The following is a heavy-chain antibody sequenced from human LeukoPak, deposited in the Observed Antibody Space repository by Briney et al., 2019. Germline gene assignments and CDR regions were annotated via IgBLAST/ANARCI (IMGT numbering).Heavy chain of an antibody. CDR1: GYTFTSVD. CDR3: ARDGNDSGLYFAY. J-gene: IGHJ4*02. CDR2: INTQSGAT. Sequence: ASVKVSCKASGYTFTSVDINWVRQAPGQGLEWMAWINTQSGATNYAQKFQGRVTMTTDTSTNTAYMEVSSLRFDDTAVYYCARDGNDSGLYFAYWGRGTLVTVSS. V-gene: IGHV1-2*02. D-gene: IGHD3-22*01.